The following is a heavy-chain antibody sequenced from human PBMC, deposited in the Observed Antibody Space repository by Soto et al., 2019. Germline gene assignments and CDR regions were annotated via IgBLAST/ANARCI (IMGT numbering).Heavy chain of an antibody. CDR2: IYSGGLT. V-gene: IGHV3-66*01. D-gene: IGHD5-12*01. Sequence: GGSLRLSCAASGFTVTGNYMSWVRQAPGKGLEWVSVIYSGGLTYYADSVKGRFTISRDDSANTVYLQMNSLRVEDTAVYYCARGEWLRLGLASWGQGTLVTVSS. CDR1: GFTVTGNY. J-gene: IGHJ5*01. CDR3: ARGEWLRLGLAS.